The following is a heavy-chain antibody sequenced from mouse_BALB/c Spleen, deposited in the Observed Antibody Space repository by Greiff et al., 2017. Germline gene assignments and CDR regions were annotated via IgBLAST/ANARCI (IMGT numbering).Heavy chain of an antibody. CDR1: GFTFTDYY. J-gene: IGHJ4*01. V-gene: IGHV7-3*02. CDR3: ARVGGRLYYAMDY. CDR2: IRNKANGYTT. D-gene: IGHD3-1*01. Sequence: EVQVVESGGGLVQPGGSLRLSCATSGFTFTDYYMSWVRQPPGKALEWLGFIRNKANGYTTEYSASVKGRFTISRDNSQSILYLQMNTLRAEDSATYYCARVGGRLYYAMDYWGQGTSVTVSS.